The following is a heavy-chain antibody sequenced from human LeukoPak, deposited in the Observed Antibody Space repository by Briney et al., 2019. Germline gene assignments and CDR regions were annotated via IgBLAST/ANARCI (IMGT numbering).Heavy chain of an antibody. J-gene: IGHJ4*02. CDR1: GYTFTSYG. CDR3: ARDTLLSVVVVPAANVYFDY. Sequence: ASVKVSCKASGYTFTSYGISWVRQAPGQGLEWMGWISAYNGNTNYAQKLQGRVTMTTDTSTSTAYTELRSLRSNDTAVYYCARDTLLSVVVVPAANVYFDYWGQGTLVTVSS. CDR2: ISAYNGNT. V-gene: IGHV1-18*04. D-gene: IGHD2-2*01.